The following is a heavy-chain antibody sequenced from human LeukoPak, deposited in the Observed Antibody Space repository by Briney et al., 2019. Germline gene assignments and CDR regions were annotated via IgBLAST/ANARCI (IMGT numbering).Heavy chain of an antibody. Sequence: PSETLSLTCAVYGGSFSGYYWTWIRQTPEKGLEWIGEMNPSGSTNYNPSLKSRVTISVDTSKNQFSLELSSVTAADTAVYYCARGRQDVTMIVVVMTAVSYYLDIWGKGTTVTVS. V-gene: IGHV4-34*01. CDR3: ARGRQDVTMIVVVMTAVSYYLDI. CDR1: GGSFSGYY. J-gene: IGHJ6*03. D-gene: IGHD3-22*01. CDR2: MNPSGST.